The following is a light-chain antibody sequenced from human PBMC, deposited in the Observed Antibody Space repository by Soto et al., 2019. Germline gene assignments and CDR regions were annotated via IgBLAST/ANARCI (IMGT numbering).Light chain of an antibody. V-gene: IGKV3-20*01. Sequence: EIVLTQSPGTRSLSPGERATLSCRASQSVSSSYLAWYQQKPGQAPRLLIYGASSRATGIPDRFSGSGSGTDFTLTISRLEPEGFAVYYCQQYGSSPFTFGPGTKVDIK. CDR1: QSVSSSY. CDR3: QQYGSSPFT. CDR2: GAS. J-gene: IGKJ3*01.